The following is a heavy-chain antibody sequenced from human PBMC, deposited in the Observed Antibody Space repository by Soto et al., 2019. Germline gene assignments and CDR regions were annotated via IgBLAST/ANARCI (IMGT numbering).Heavy chain of an antibody. V-gene: IGHV1-3*01. J-gene: IGHJ4*02. CDR2: INADNGDS. D-gene: IGHD1-26*01. CDR1: GYAFTSIT. Sequence: QVQLVQSGAEVKKPGASVKVSCNPSGYAFTSITMHGVGRAPEQGLGGLGWINADNGDSKYSQKFQGRVTITRDTSASIAYMELSSLRSEDTAVYYCARDTGSGLRVEPGIFEYWGQGTLVTVSS. CDR3: ARDTGSGLRVEPGIFEY.